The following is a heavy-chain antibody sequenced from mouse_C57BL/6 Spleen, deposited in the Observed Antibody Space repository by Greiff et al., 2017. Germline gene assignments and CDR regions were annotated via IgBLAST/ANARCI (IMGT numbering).Heavy chain of an antibody. Sequence: PGQGLEWIGDIYPGSGSTNYNEKFKSKATLTVDTSSSTAYMQHSSLTSEDSAVDDCATGSSGYGYWGQGTTLTVSS. CDR3: ATGSSGYGY. J-gene: IGHJ2*01. V-gene: IGHV1-55*01. CDR2: IYPGSGST. D-gene: IGHD3-2*02.